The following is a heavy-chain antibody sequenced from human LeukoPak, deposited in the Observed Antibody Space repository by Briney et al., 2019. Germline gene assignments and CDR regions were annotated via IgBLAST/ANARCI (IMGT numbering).Heavy chain of an antibody. CDR3: ARNSGSYEELDY. V-gene: IGHV1-46*01. Sequence: ASVTVSCKASGYTFPSYFMHWVRQAPGQGLERMGIINPTGGSTTYAQKFQGRVTMTRDTSTSTVYMELSSLRSEDTAVYYCARNSGSYEELDYWGQGTLVTVSS. CDR2: INPTGGST. CDR1: GYTFPSYF. J-gene: IGHJ4*02. D-gene: IGHD1-26*01.